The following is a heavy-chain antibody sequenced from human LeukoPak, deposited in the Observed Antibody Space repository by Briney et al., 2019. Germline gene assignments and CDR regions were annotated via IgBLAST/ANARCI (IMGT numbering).Heavy chain of an antibody. D-gene: IGHD5-24*01. Sequence: GESLKISCKGLGYSFSSYWNAWVRQRPGKGLEWMGIIYPGGSETRYDPSFQGQVTISADSSTSTTYLQWSSLRASDTAMYYCARASRDGYNQNFDHWGQGTLVTVSS. V-gene: IGHV5-51*01. CDR3: ARASRDGYNQNFDH. CDR1: GYSFSSYW. J-gene: IGHJ4*02. CDR2: IYPGGSET.